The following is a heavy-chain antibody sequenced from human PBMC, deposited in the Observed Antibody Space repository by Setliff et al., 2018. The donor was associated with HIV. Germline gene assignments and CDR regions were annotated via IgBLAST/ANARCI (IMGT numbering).Heavy chain of an antibody. CDR3: ARGPRRNRIRITMIVVVTSDAFDI. V-gene: IGHV4-31*03. CDR2: FYYSGFT. CDR1: GGSITSSLYY. D-gene: IGHD3-22*01. J-gene: IGHJ3*02. Sequence: PSETLSLTCTVSGGSITSSLYYWTWIRQHPGKGLEWIGYFYYSGFTYYNPSLKSRVTISIDTSNNRFSLKLKSVTAADTAVYYCARGPRRNRIRITMIVVVTSDAFDIWGQGTMVTVSS.